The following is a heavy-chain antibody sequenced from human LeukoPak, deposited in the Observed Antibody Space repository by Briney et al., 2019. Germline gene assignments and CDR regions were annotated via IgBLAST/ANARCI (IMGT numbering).Heavy chain of an antibody. Sequence: PGGSLRLSCAASVVTFSSYSMTSVPQAPGKGLEWVSSITTSLIISYADSVKGRFSISRDDSRSTLYLQLASLTVEDTALYYCVRGTPEAYYWGQGTLVTVSS. CDR2: ITTSLII. D-gene: IGHD1-14*01. J-gene: IGHJ4*02. V-gene: IGHV3-23*01. CDR3: VRGTPEAYY. CDR1: VVTFSSYS.